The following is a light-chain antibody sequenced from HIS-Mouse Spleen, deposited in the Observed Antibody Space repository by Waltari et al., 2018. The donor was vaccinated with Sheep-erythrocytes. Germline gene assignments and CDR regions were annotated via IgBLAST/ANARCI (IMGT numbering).Light chain of an antibody. CDR3: QQYYSTPLT. V-gene: IGKV4-1*01. J-gene: IGKJ4*01. Sequence: DIVMTQSPDSLAVSLGERATINCKSRQSVLYSSNNKNYLAWYQQKPGQTHKLLIYWASTRESGVPDRFSGSGSGTDFTLTISSLQAEDVAVYYCQQYYSTPLTFGGGTKVEIK. CDR1: QSVLYSSNNKNY. CDR2: WAS.